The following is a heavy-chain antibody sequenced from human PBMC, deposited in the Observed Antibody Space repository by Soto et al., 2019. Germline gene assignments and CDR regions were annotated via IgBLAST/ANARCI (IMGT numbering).Heavy chain of an antibody. J-gene: IGHJ4*02. Sequence: QVRLQESGPGLLKPSQTLSLTCTVSGGSITSGDYYWSWIRQPPGKGREWIGFLYYTWNTYYNPSLESRVTITQDPSKNRFSLKLTSVTAADTAVYYCARCSSGAGDYWGQGTLVTVSS. V-gene: IGHV4-30-4*01. D-gene: IGHD2-15*01. CDR1: GGSITSGDYY. CDR2: LYYTWNT. CDR3: ARCSSGAGDY.